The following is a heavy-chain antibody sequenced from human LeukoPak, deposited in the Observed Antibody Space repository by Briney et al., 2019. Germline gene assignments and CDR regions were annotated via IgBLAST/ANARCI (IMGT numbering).Heavy chain of an antibody. CDR1: GYTFTSYG. V-gene: IGHV7-4-1*02. CDR2: INTNTGNP. Sequence: GASVKVSCKASGYTFTSYGISWVRQAPGQGLEWMGWINTNTGNPTYAQGFTGRFVFSLDTSVSTAYLQISSLKAEDTAVYYCARVMVRGVSTPGYWGQGTLVTVSS. D-gene: IGHD3-10*01. J-gene: IGHJ4*02. CDR3: ARVMVRGVSTPGY.